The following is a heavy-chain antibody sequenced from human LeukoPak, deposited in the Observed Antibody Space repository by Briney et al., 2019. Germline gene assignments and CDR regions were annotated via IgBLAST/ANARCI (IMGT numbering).Heavy chain of an antibody. V-gene: IGHV3-11*01. D-gene: IGHD3-10*01. Sequence: GGSLRLSCAASGFTFSNYWMHWIRQAPGKGLEWVSYISSSGSTIYYADSVKGRFTISRDNAKNSLYLQMNSLRAEDTAMYYCARAYRITMVRGVLYYWGQGTLVTISS. CDR1: GFTFSNYW. CDR2: ISSSGSTI. J-gene: IGHJ4*02. CDR3: ARAYRITMVRGVLYY.